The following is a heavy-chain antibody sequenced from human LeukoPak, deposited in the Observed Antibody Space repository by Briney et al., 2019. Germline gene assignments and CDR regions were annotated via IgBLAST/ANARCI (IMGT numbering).Heavy chain of an antibody. D-gene: IGHD3-16*01. CDR3: TRGVASDALWFFRH. Sequence: GSLRLSCAASGFTFSSYAMSWVRQAPGKGLEWIGYISSSGSTNYSPSLKSRVTISADSSKNQFSLKLSSVTAADPAVYYCTRGVASDALWFFRHWGQGTLVTVSS. V-gene: IGHV4-59*01. CDR2: ISSSGST. CDR1: GFTFSSYA. J-gene: IGHJ1*01.